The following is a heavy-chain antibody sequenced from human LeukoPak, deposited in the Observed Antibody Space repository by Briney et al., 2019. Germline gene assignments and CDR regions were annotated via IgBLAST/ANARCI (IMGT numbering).Heavy chain of an antibody. J-gene: IGHJ3*02. CDR3: AREKGAAVAAGDAFDI. CDR1: GGSISSYY. Sequence: PSETLSLTCTVSGGSISSYYWSWIRQPPGKGLEWIGYIYYSGSTNYNPSLKSRVTISVDTSKNQFSLKLSSVTAADTAVYYCAREKGAAVAAGDAFDIWGQGTMVTVSS. D-gene: IGHD6-19*01. V-gene: IGHV4-59*12. CDR2: IYYSGST.